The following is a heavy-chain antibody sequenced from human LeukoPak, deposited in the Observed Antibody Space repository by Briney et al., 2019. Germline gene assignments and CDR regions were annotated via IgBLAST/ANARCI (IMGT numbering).Heavy chain of an antibody. V-gene: IGHV4-59*01. CDR1: GGSISSYY. CDR2: MYHSGST. Sequence: QPSETLSLTCTVSGGSISSYYWSWTRQPPGKGLEWIGYMYHSGSTNYNPSLKSRVTISVDTSKNQFSLKLSSVTATDTAVYYCARDLSGWPNWFDPWGQGTLVTVSS. D-gene: IGHD6-19*01. CDR3: ARDLSGWPNWFDP. J-gene: IGHJ5*02.